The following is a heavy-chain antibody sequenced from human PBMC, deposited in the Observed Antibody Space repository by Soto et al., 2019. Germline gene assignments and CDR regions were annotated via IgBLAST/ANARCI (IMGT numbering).Heavy chain of an antibody. Sequence: QVQLVESGGGVVKPGGSLRLSCAASGFTFSDYYMSWIRQAHGKGLEWVSYMSSSGSTIYYADSVKGRFTISRDNAKNSLYLQMHSLRDEETAVYYCAIAGGSSRWYVVYWGQGTLVTVSS. D-gene: IGHD6-13*01. CDR1: GFTFSDYY. CDR2: MSSSGSTI. CDR3: AIAGGSSRWYVVY. J-gene: IGHJ4*02. V-gene: IGHV3-11*01.